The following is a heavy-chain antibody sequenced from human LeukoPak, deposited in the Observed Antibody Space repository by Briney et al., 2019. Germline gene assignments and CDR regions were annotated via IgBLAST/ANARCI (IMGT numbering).Heavy chain of an antibody. CDR2: IIPILGIA. CDR1: GGTFSSYA. D-gene: IGHD2-15*01. J-gene: IGHJ4*02. V-gene: IGHV1-69*04. CDR3: ARSSVVAAEYYFDY. Sequence: VASVKVSCKASGGTFSSYAISWVRQAPGQGLEWMGRIIPILGIANYAQKLQGRVTITADKSTSTAYMELSSLRSEDTAVYYCARSSVVAAEYYFDYWGQGALVTVSS.